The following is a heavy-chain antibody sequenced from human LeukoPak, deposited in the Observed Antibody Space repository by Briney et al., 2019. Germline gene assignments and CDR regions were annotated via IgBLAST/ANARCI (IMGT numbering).Heavy chain of an antibody. CDR2: HIPIFVTA. CDR3: ARGRIVGSRRVFDY. CDR1: GVAFPTKA. V-gene: IGHV1-69*05. J-gene: IGHJ4*02. Sequence: SGHCSCHASGVAFPTKAIRWAGSARGQGSEWMGGHIPIFVTANYTKKIQGRVTITTDETTSRAYIELSSLRSEATARFFCARGRIVGSRRVFDYWGEGSLLTAS. D-gene: IGHD3-3*01.